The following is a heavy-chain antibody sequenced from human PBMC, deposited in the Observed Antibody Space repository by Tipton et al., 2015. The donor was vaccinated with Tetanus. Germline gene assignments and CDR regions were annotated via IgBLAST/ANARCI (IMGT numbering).Heavy chain of an antibody. V-gene: IGHV3-21*01. Sequence: SLRLSCAASGFPFSDYSMNWVRQAPGKGLEWVSSISGSSNYINYADSVKGRFTISRANARNSLYLQMISLRAEDTAVYSCARGMAEASNCGGDCYSDYWGQGTLVTVSS. CDR3: ARGMAEASNCGGDCYSDY. D-gene: IGHD2-21*02. CDR1: GFPFSDYS. J-gene: IGHJ4*02. CDR2: ISGSSNYI.